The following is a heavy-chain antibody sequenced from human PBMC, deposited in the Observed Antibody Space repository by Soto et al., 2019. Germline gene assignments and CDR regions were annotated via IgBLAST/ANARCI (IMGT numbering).Heavy chain of an antibody. CDR3: ARELGYCSSTSCYKGYYGMDV. Sequence: GGCMKLACAASGFTFRSYGMHWVRQAQGKGLEWVAVIWYDGSNKYYADSVKGRFIISRDNSKNTLYLQMNSLRAEDTAVYYCARELGYCSSTSCYKGYYGMDVWGPGTTVTVSS. J-gene: IGHJ6*02. CDR2: IWYDGSNK. V-gene: IGHV3-33*01. CDR1: GFTFRSYG. D-gene: IGHD2-2*02.